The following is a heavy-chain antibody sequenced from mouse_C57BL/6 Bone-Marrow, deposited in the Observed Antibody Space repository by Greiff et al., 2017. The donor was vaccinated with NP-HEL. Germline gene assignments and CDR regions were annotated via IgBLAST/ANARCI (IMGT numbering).Heavy chain of an antibody. V-gene: IGHV1-4*01. CDR2: INPSSGYT. D-gene: IGHD1-1*01. Sequence: QVQLQQSGAELARPGASVKMSCKASGYTFTSYTMHWVKQRPGQGLEWIGYINPSSGYTKYNQKFKDKATLTADKSSSTAYMQLSSLTSEDSAVYYCARSGYYCSSLDYWGQGTTLTVSS. CDR1: GYTFTSYT. J-gene: IGHJ2*01. CDR3: ARSGYYCSSLDY.